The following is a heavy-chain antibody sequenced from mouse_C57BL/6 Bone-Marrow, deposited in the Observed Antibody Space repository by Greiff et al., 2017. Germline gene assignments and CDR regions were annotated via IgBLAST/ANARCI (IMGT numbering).Heavy chain of an antibody. Sequence: QVQLKQSGPELVKPGASVKISCKASGYAFSSSWMNWVKQRPGKGLEWIGRIYPGDGDTNYNGKFKGKATLTADKSSSTAYMQLSSLTSEDSAVYVCARSGDGYLYYAMDYWGQGTSVTVSS. V-gene: IGHV1-82*01. J-gene: IGHJ4*01. CDR2: IYPGDGDT. CDR3: ARSGDGYLYYAMDY. CDR1: GYAFSSSW. D-gene: IGHD2-3*01.